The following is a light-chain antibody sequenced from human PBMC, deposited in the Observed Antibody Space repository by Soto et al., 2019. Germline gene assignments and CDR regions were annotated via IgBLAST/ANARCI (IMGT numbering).Light chain of an antibody. Sequence: DIQMTQSPSTLSASVGDRVTITFRASQSISSWLAWYQQKPGKAPKLLIYKASTLQSGVPSRFSGSGSGTEFTLTISSLQPDDFATYYCQQYNSWLTFGGGTKVDIK. CDR3: QQYNSWLT. V-gene: IGKV1-5*03. CDR2: KAS. J-gene: IGKJ4*01. CDR1: QSISSW.